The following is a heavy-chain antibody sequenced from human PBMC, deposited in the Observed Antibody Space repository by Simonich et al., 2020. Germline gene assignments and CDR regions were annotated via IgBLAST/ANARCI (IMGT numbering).Heavy chain of an antibody. D-gene: IGHD1-1*01. V-gene: IGHV1-18*01. CDR3: ARSTTGTTAFDI. CDR2: IRASNGNK. CDR1: GYTFTSYG. Sequence: QVQLVQSGAEVKKPGASVKVSCKASGYTFTSYGISWVRQAPVQGLEWMGWIRASNGNKNYAQKLQGRVTMTTDTSTSTAYMELRSLRSDDTAVYYCARSTTGTTAFDIWGQGTMVTVSS. J-gene: IGHJ3*02.